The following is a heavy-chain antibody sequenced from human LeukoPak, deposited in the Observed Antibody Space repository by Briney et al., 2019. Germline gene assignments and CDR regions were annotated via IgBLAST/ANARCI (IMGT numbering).Heavy chain of an antibody. D-gene: IGHD3-10*01. CDR2: IYYSGST. Sequence: SETLSVTCTVSGGSISSYYWSWIRQPLGKGLEWIGYIYYSGSTNYNPSLKSRVTISVDTSKNQFSLKLSSVTAADTAVYYCARHDFYYGSGYFDYWGQGTLVTVSS. CDR3: ARHDFYYGSGYFDY. V-gene: IGHV4-59*08. J-gene: IGHJ4*02. CDR1: GGSISSYY.